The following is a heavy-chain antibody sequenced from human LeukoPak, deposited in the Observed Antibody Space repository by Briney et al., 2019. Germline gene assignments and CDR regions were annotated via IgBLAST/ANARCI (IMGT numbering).Heavy chain of an antibody. CDR2: ISGSGGST. V-gene: IGHV3-23*01. CDR3: AKDQAVAAPGDYYYYGMDV. D-gene: IGHD6-19*01. Sequence: GGSLRLSCAASGFTFSSYAMSWVRQAPGEGLEWVSAISGSGGSTYYADSVKGRFTISRDNSKNTLYLQMNSLRAEDTAVYYCAKDQAVAAPGDYYYYGMDVWGKGTTVTVSS. CDR1: GFTFSSYA. J-gene: IGHJ6*04.